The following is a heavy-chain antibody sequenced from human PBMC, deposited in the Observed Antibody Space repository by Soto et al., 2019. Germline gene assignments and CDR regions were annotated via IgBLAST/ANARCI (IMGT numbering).Heavy chain of an antibody. CDR1: GFTFSDYY. J-gene: IGHJ4*02. CDR2: ISGNGEVI. V-gene: IGHV3-11*01. Sequence: PGGSLRLSCAASGFTFSDYYIHWIRRAPGKGLEWISYISGNGEVIQYAASARGRFTISRDNAGNSVYLEMESLRDEDTALYYCARDVDADFRTDFDYWGRGTLVTVSS. D-gene: IGHD4-17*01. CDR3: ARDVDADFRTDFDY.